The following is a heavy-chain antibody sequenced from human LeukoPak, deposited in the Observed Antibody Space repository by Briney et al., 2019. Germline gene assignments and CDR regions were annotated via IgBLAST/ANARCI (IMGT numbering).Heavy chain of an antibody. CDR3: AKDSCSGGSCYFTDALDI. D-gene: IGHD2-15*01. J-gene: IGHJ3*02. V-gene: IGHV3-9*01. CDR2: ISWNSGSI. Sequence: PGGSLRLSCAASGFTFDDYAMHWVRQPPGKGLEWVSGISWNSGSIDYADSVKGRFTISRDNAKNSLYLQMNSLRAEDTALYYCAKDSCSGGSCYFTDALDIWGQGTMVTVSS. CDR1: GFTFDDYA.